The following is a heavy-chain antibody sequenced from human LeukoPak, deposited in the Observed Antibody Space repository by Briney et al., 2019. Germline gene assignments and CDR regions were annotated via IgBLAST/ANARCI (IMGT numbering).Heavy chain of an antibody. V-gene: IGHV4-59*08. D-gene: IGHD4-11*01. CDR2: IYSSGST. CDR3: ARFVTVNGAFDI. J-gene: IGHJ3*02. CDR1: GGSISSYY. Sequence: SETLSLTRSVSGGSISSYYWGWVRQPPGKGLEWIGSIYSSGSTNYNPSLKSRVTISVATSKNQFSLKLSSVTAADTAVYYCARFVTVNGAFDIWGQGTVVTVSS.